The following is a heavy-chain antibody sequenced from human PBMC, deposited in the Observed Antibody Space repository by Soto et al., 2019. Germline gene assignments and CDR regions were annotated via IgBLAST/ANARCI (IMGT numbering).Heavy chain of an antibody. J-gene: IGHJ6*02. V-gene: IGHV4-31*03. CDR3: ARDADTAMGQGGMDV. D-gene: IGHD5-18*01. Sequence: QVQLQESGPGLVKPSQTLSLTCTVSGGSISSGGYYWSWIRQHPGKGLEWIGYIYYSGSTYYNPSLKSRVTISVDTSKNQYPLKLSSGTDAETAVYYCARDADTAMGQGGMDVWGQGTTVTVSS. CDR1: GGSISSGGYY. CDR2: IYYSGST.